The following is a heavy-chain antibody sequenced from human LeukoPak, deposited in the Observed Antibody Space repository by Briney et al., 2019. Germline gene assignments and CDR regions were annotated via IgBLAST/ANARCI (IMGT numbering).Heavy chain of an antibody. J-gene: IGHJ6*03. CDR3: ARDRTGQQLISRKQYYYMDV. CDR2: IYSGGNT. Sequence: GGSLRLSCVASGFTVSSNYMSWVRQAPGKGLEWVSIIYSGGNTYYSDSVKVRFTITRDNSKNTLYHQMNSLRAEDPAVYYCARDRTGQQLISRKQYYYMDVWGKGTTVTISS. V-gene: IGHV3-66*01. CDR1: GFTVSSNY. D-gene: IGHD6-13*01.